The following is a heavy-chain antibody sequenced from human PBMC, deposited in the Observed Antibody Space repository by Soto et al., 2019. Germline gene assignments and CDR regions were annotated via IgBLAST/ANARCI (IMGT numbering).Heavy chain of an antibody. CDR1: GFTFSDHY. CDR3: AREEGEYDPWGMDV. J-gene: IGHJ6*02. V-gene: IGHV3-11*01. CDR2: ISSSGSTI. D-gene: IGHD3-3*01. Sequence: GGSLRLSCAASGFTFSDHYMSWIRQAPGRGLEWVSYISSSGSTIYYADSVKGRFTISRDNAKNSLYLQMNSLRAEDTAVYYCAREEGEYDPWGMDVWGQGTTVTVSS.